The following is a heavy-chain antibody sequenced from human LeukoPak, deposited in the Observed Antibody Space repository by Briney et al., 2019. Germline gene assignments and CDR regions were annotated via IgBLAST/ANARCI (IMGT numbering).Heavy chain of an antibody. CDR1: GGSISSYY. J-gene: IGHJ3*02. Sequence: SETLSLTCTVSGGSISSYYWSWIRQPPGKGLEWIGYIYYSGNTIYNPSLRSRVTISLDTSKNQFSLKVSSVTAADTAVYYCARTYVANSFDIWGQGTMVTVSS. CDR3: ARTYVANSFDI. D-gene: IGHD3-16*01. V-gene: IGHV4-59*01. CDR2: IYYSGNT.